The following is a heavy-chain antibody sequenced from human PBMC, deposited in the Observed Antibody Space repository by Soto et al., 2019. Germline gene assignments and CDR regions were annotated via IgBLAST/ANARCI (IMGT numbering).Heavy chain of an antibody. V-gene: IGHV4-4*02. CDR3: ARDGLVWFGELPYRWFDP. CDR1: GGSISSSNW. CDR2: IYHSGST. D-gene: IGHD3-10*01. Sequence: QVQLQESGPGLVKPSGTLSLTCAVSGGSISSSNWWSWVRQPPGKVLAWIGEIYHSGSTNYNPSLKTRVIISVAKSKNQFSVKRSSVPAADTAVYYCARDGLVWFGELPYRWFDPWGQGTLVTVS. J-gene: IGHJ5*02.